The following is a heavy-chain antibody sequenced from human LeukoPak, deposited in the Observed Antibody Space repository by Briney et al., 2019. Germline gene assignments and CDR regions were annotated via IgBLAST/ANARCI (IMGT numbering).Heavy chain of an antibody. Sequence: SETLSLTCTVSGGSISSGSYYWSWIRQPAGKGLEWNGSIYYSGSTYYNPSLKSRVTLSVDTSKNRFSLKLSSVTAADTAVYYCARHTRFYWFDPWGQGTLVTVSS. CDR1: GGSISSGSYY. J-gene: IGHJ5*02. CDR3: ARHTRFYWFDP. V-gene: IGHV4-39*01. CDR2: IYYSGST. D-gene: IGHD3-3*01.